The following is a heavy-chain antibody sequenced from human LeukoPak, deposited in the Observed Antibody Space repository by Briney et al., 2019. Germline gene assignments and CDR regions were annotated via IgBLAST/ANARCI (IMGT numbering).Heavy chain of an antibody. Sequence: GGSLRLSCAASGFTFSSYAMCWVRQAPGKGLEYVSAISTNGGSTYYANSVKGRFTISRDNSKNTLYLQMGSLRAEDMGVYYCAGGSSWYRGIDYWGQGTLVTVSS. D-gene: IGHD6-13*01. CDR3: AGGSSWYRGIDY. CDR1: GFTFSSYA. J-gene: IGHJ4*02. CDR2: ISTNGGST. V-gene: IGHV3-64*01.